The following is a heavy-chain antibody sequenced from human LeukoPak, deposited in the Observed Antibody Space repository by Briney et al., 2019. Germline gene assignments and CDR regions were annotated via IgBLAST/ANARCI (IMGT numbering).Heavy chain of an antibody. CDR2: ISYSGTT. J-gene: IGHJ6*02. CDR3: ARVAIGSSWIQDYYYYGMDV. CDR1: GGSISSGGYC. V-gene: IGHV4-31*03. D-gene: IGHD6-13*01. Sequence: SQTLSLTCTVSGGSISSGGYCWSWIRQHPGKGLEWIGYISYSGTTYFNPSLKSRITISVDTSKNQFSLKLSSVTAADTAVYYCARVAIGSSWIQDYYYYGMDVWGQGTTATVSS.